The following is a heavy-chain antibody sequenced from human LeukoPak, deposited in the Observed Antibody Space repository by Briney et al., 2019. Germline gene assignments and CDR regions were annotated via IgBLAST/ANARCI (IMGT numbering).Heavy chain of an antibody. J-gene: IGHJ5*02. CDR3: ARGPQQLATFDP. Sequence: SETLSLTCAVYGGSFSGYYWSWIRQPPGKGLEWIGEINHSGSTNYNPSLKSRVTISVDTSKNQFSLKLSSVTAADTAVYYCARGPQQLATFDPWGQGTLVTVSS. CDR2: INHSGST. D-gene: IGHD6-13*01. CDR1: GGSFSGYY. V-gene: IGHV4-34*01.